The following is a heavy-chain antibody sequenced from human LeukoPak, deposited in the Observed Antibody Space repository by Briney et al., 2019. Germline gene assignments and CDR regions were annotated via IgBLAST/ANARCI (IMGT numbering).Heavy chain of an antibody. Sequence: GGSLRLSCAASGLTFSSSWMNWVRQAPGKGLEWVANINPDGSKKDYVDSVKGRFTISRDNAKNSVFLQMNSLRAEDTAVYYCARYSGSFPGWLDPWGQGTLVTVSS. CDR1: GLTFSSSW. D-gene: IGHD1-26*01. J-gene: IGHJ5*02. V-gene: IGHV3-7*01. CDR2: INPDGSKK. CDR3: ARYSGSFPGWLDP.